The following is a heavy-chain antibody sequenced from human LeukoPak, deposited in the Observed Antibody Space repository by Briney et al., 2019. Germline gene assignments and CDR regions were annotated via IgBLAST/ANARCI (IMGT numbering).Heavy chain of an antibody. CDR2: SNHSGST. CDR3: ARMVYDYVWGSYRTRRAFDI. CDR1: GGSISSYY. D-gene: IGHD3-16*02. J-gene: IGHJ3*02. V-gene: IGHV4-34*01. Sequence: SETLSLTCTVSGGSISSYYWSWIRQPPGKGLEWIGESNHSGSTNYNPSLKSRVTISVDTSKNQFSLKLSSVTAADTAVYYCARMVYDYVWGSYRTRRAFDIWGQGTMVTVSS.